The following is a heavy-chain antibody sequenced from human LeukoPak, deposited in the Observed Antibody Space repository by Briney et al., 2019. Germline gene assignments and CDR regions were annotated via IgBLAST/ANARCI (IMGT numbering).Heavy chain of an antibody. D-gene: IGHD1-26*01. CDR1: GFTFSSYA. CDR2: ISGSGGNT. V-gene: IGHV3-23*01. CDR3: AKSLSSYWYYFDY. J-gene: IGHJ4*02. Sequence: GGSLRLSCAASGFTFSSYAMRWVRQAPGKGLEWGAVISGSGGNTYYRDSVKGRFTISRDNSKNTLYLQMNSLRAEDTALYYCAKSLSSYWYYFDYWAQGTLVTVSS.